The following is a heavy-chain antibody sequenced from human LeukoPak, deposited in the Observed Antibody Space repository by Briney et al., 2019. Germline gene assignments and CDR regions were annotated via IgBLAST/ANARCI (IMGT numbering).Heavy chain of an antibody. V-gene: IGHV4-61*02. CDR3: ASTYYGSGSADY. J-gene: IGHJ4*02. CDR2: IYTSGST. Sequence: SQTLSLTCTVSGGSISSGSYYWSWIRQPAGKGLEWIGRIYTSGSTNYNPSLKSRVTISVATSKNQFSLKLSSVTAADTAVYYCASTYYGSGSADYWGQGTLVTVSS. CDR1: GGSISSGSYY. D-gene: IGHD3-10*01.